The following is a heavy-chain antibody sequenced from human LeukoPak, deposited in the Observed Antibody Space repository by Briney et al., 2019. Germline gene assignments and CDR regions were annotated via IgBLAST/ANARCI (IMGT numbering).Heavy chain of an antibody. CDR3: ARGAVVRGLYYFDY. D-gene: IGHD3-10*01. V-gene: IGHV4-31*03. CDR2: IYYSGST. CDR1: GGSISSGGYY. Sequence: SETLSLTCTVSGGSISSGGYYWSWIRQHPGKGLEWIGYIYYSGSTYYNPSLKSRVTISVDTSRNQFSLKLSSVTAADTAVYYCARGAVVRGLYYFDYWGQGTLVTVSS. J-gene: IGHJ4*02.